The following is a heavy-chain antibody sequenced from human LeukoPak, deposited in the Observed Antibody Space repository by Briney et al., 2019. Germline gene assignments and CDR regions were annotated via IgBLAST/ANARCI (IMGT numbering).Heavy chain of an antibody. CDR2: IRSKAYGGTT. Sequence: GGSLRLSCTASGFTFGDYAMSWFRQAPGKGLEWVGFIRSKAYGGTTEYAASVKGRFTISRDDSKSIAYLQMNSLKTEDTAVYYCTRSECSSTSCQLRVYYYYGMDVWGQGTTVTVSS. J-gene: IGHJ6*02. CDR1: GFTFGDYA. D-gene: IGHD2-2*01. V-gene: IGHV3-49*03. CDR3: TRSECSSTSCQLRVYYYYGMDV.